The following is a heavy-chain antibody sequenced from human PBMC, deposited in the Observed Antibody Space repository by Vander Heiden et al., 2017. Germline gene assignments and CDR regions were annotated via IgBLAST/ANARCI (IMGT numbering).Heavy chain of an antibody. CDR2: IWYDGSNK. Sequence: QVQPVESGGGVVQPGRSLNLSCASSGFTFSSYGMHWVRQAPGKGLEWVAVIWYDGSNKYYADSVKGRFTISRDNSKNTLYLQMNSLRAEDTAVYYCARDPHDYGGNSIDYWGQGTLVTVSS. CDR3: ARDPHDYGGNSIDY. CDR1: GFTFSSYG. D-gene: IGHD4-17*01. J-gene: IGHJ4*02. V-gene: IGHV3-33*01.